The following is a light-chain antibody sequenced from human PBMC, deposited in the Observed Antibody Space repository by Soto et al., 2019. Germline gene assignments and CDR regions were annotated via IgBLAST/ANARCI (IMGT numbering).Light chain of an antibody. V-gene: IGKV1-5*01. Sequence: DIQMTQSPSTLSASVGDRVTITCRASQSISSWLAWYQQEPGKAPKVLIFDASSLESGVPSRFSGSGSATEFTLTISSLQPDDFATYYCQQYSTYPWTFGQGTKVDIK. CDR2: DAS. J-gene: IGKJ1*01. CDR3: QQYSTYPWT. CDR1: QSISSW.